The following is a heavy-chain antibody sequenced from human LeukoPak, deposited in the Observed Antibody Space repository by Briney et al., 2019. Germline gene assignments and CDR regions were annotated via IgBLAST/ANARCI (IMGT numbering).Heavy chain of an antibody. CDR3: ARSVRGILYYFDY. J-gene: IGHJ4*02. CDR1: GGSISSYY. Sequence: SETLSLTCTVSGGSISSYYWGWIRQPPGKGLEWIGSIYYSGSTYYNPSLKSRVTISVDTSKNQFSLKLSSVTAADTAAYYCARSVRGILYYFDYWGQGTLVTVSS. D-gene: IGHD2/OR15-2a*01. V-gene: IGHV4-39*01. CDR2: IYYSGST.